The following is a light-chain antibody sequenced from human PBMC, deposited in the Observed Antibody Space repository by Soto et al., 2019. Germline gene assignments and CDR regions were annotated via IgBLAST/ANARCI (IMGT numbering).Light chain of an antibody. CDR1: QSLLHSNGYNY. CDR3: MQALQTPPYT. Sequence: DIVMSQSPLSLPVTPGEPASISCRSSQSLLHSNGYNYLDWYLQKPGQSPQLLIYLGSNRASGVPDRFSGNGSDTDFTLKISRVEAEDVGVYYCMQALQTPPYTFGQGTKLEIK. CDR2: LGS. J-gene: IGKJ2*01. V-gene: IGKV2-28*01.